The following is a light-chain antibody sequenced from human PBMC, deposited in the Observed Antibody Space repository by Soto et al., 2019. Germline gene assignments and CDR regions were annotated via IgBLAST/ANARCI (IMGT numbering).Light chain of an antibody. V-gene: IGLV1-40*01. CDR1: SSNIGAGYD. CDR2: GSS. Sequence: QSVLTQPPSVSGAPGQRVTISCTGSSSNIGAGYDVNWYQQLPGTAPKLLIYGSSNRPSGVPDRFSGSKSATSASLAITGVQAEDEADYYCQSYDSSLSGPWVFGGGTKLTVL. CDR3: QSYDSSLSGPWV. J-gene: IGLJ3*02.